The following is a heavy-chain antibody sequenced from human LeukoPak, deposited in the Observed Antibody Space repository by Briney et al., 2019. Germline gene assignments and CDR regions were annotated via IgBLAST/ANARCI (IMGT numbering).Heavy chain of an antibody. CDR3: ARRRATIENYYFDY. V-gene: IGHV4-39*01. Sequence: PSETLSLTCTVSGGSISSSSYYWGWIRQPPGKGLEGIGSIYYSGSTYYNPSLKSPVTISVDTSKNQFSLKLSSVTAADTAVYYCARRRATIENYYFDYWGQGTLVTVSS. CDR2: IYYSGST. J-gene: IGHJ4*02. CDR1: GGSISSSSYY. D-gene: IGHD5-12*01.